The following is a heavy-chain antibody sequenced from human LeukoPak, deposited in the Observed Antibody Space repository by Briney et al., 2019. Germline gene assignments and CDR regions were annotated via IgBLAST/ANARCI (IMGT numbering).Heavy chain of an antibody. J-gene: IGHJ3*02. CDR3: ARGSYVFYDSSGYGAFDI. D-gene: IGHD3-22*01. CDR1: GFTFSSYS. CDR2: ISSSSSYI. Sequence: SGGSLRLSCAASGFTFSSYSMNWVRQAPGKGLEWVSSISSSSSYIYYADSVKGRFTISRDNAKNSLYLQMNSLRAEDTAVYYCARGSYVFYDSSGYGAFDIWGQGTMVTVSS. V-gene: IGHV3-21*01.